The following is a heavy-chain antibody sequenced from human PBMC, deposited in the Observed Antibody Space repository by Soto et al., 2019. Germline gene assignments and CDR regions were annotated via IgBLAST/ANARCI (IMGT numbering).Heavy chain of an antibody. J-gene: IGHJ5*02. CDR3: ARAHCKWLEP. CDR2: VYDGGST. CDR1: VVPMYSYF. V-gene: IGHV4-59*01. Sequence: PWETVSLTCTVSVVPMYSYFWHWIRQTPGKCLEWIGYVYDGGSTNYNPSLKSRATLSVDTSKNQVSLKLRSVTAADTAVYFCARAHCKWLEPWRLGFLVLVPS.